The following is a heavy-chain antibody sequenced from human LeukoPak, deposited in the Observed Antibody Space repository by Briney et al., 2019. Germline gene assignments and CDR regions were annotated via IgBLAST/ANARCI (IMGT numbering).Heavy chain of an antibody. J-gene: IGHJ4*02. V-gene: IGHV3-7*01. D-gene: IGHD3-9*01. CDR1: GFTLSSYW. Sequence: PGGSLRLSCAASGFTLSSYWMTWVRQAPEKGLEWVANIKQDGSEKYYMDSVKGRFTISRDNAKNSLFLQMNSLRAEDTAVYYCARDKGDILTGYYTGFDYWGQGTLVTVSS. CDR3: ARDKGDILTGYYTGFDY. CDR2: IKQDGSEK.